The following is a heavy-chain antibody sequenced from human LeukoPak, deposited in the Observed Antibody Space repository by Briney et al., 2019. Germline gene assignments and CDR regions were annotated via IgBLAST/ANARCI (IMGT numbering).Heavy chain of an antibody. Sequence: GASVKVSCKTSGYTFTGYYVNWVRQAPGQGLEWMGWVNPDNGVTHFSQKFQGRVTMTRDTSISTAYMELNRLTSDDTAVYYCARDFYSRTTMTTNRFDPWGQGTLVIVSS. J-gene: IGHJ5*02. D-gene: IGHD1-1*01. V-gene: IGHV1-2*02. CDR2: VNPDNGVT. CDR1: GYTFTGYY. CDR3: ARDFYSRTTMTTNRFDP.